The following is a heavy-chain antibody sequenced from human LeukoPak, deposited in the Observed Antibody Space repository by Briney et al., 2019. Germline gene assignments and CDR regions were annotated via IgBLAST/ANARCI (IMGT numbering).Heavy chain of an antibody. J-gene: IGHJ4*02. Sequence: PETLSLTCAVSGDSLSSSIYYWGWIRQPPGKGLEWIGSLYYSGSTYYDPSLRSRVTISVDTSKNQLSLKVTSVTAADTAVYYCAGRDVSSGRYGLDYWGQGTLVTVSS. CDR2: LYYSGST. CDR3: AGRDVSSGRYGLDY. D-gene: IGHD6-19*01. CDR1: GDSLSSSIYY. V-gene: IGHV4-39*01.